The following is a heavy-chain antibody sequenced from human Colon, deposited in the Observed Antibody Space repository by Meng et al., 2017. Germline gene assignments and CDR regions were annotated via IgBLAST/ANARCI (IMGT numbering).Heavy chain of an antibody. Sequence: GESLKISCKGSGYSFTNYRIGWVRQMPGKGLEWMGVIYPFDSDAIYSPSFQGQVTISADRSINTAYLPWSSLKASDTAMYYCARWGGGSVTTSGDYWGQGTLVTVSS. J-gene: IGHJ4*02. CDR3: ARWGGGSVTTSGDY. CDR2: IYPFDSDA. D-gene: IGHD4-17*01. V-gene: IGHV5-51*01. CDR1: GYSFTNYR.